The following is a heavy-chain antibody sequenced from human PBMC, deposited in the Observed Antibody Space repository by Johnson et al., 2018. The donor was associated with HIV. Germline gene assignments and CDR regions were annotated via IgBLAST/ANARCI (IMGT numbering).Heavy chain of an antibody. J-gene: IGHJ3*02. D-gene: IGHD1-26*01. Sequence: QVQLVESGGGVVQPGRSLRLSCAASGFTFSSYAMHWVRQAPGKGLEWVAVISYDGSNKYYADSVKGRFTISRDNSKNPLYLQMNSLRAEDTAVYYCARDGEWELEDAFDIWGQGTMVTVSS. CDR3: ARDGEWELEDAFDI. CDR1: GFTFSSYA. V-gene: IGHV3-30*04. CDR2: ISYDGSNK.